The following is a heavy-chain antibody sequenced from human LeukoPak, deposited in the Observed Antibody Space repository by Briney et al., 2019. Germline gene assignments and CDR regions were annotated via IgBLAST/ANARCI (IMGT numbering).Heavy chain of an antibody. CDR1: GGSISSSSYY. V-gene: IGHV4-39*07. CDR2: IYYSATT. CDR3: ARDLRSGYGSGSEYYYYYYMDV. J-gene: IGHJ6*03. D-gene: IGHD3-10*01. Sequence: PSETLSLTCTVSGGSISSSSYYWGWIRQPPGKGLEWIGSIYYSATTYYNPSLKSRVTISVDTSKNQFSLKLSSVTAADTAVYYCARDLRSGYGSGSEYYYYYYMDVWGKGTTVTVSS.